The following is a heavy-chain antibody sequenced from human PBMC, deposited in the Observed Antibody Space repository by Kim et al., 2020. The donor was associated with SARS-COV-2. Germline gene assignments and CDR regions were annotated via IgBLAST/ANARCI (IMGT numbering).Heavy chain of an antibody. J-gene: IGHJ2*01. V-gene: IGHV4-59*09. CDR3: ARGFDL. CDR2: YYSGST. Sequence: YYSGSTNYTPSPKSRVTISVDTSKNQFSLKLSSVTAADTAVYYCARGFDLWGRGTLVTVSS.